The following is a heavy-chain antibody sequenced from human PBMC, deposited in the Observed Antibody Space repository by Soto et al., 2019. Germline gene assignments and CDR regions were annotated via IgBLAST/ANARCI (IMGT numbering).Heavy chain of an antibody. CDR2: IRSKANSYAT. J-gene: IGHJ3*02. D-gene: IGHD3-3*01. CDR3: TSRNITIFGVVIRDDAFDI. V-gene: IGHV3-73*02. Sequence: EVQLVESGGGLVQPGGSLKLSCAASGFTFSGSAMHWVRQASGKGLEWVGRIRSKANSYATAYAASVKGRFTISRDDSKNTAYLQMNGLKTEDTAVYYCTSRNITIFGVVIRDDAFDIWGQGTMVTVSS. CDR1: GFTFSGSA.